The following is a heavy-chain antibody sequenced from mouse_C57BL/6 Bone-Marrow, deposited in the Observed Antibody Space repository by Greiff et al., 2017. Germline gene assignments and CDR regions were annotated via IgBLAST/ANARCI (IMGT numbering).Heavy chain of an antibody. Sequence: EVKLVESGGGLVKPGGSLKLSCAASGFTFSSYAMSWVRQTPEKRLEWVATISDGGSYTYYPDNVKGRFTISRDNAKNNLYLQMSHLKSEDTAMYYCARIYYYGSSDVLHYYLDYWGQGTTLTVSS. D-gene: IGHD1-1*01. CDR1: GFTFSSYA. J-gene: IGHJ2*01. CDR3: ARIYYYGSSDVLHYYLDY. V-gene: IGHV5-4*03. CDR2: ISDGGSYT.